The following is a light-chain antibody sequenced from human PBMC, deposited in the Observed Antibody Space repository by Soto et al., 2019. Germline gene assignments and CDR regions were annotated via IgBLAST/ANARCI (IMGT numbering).Light chain of an antibody. CDR2: AAS. Sequence: DIQMTQSPSSLSASIGETVTITCRASQDISGRLNWYQQKPGKAPKLLIYAASSLQSGVPSRFSGSGSGTDFTLTISSLQPEDFATYYCQQSYSTPISFGQGTRLEIK. V-gene: IGKV1-39*01. CDR3: QQSYSTPIS. CDR1: QDISGR. J-gene: IGKJ5*01.